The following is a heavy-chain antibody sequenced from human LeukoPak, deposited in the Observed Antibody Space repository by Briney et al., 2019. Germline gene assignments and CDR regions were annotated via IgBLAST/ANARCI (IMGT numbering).Heavy chain of an antibody. CDR3: ARGRALSVASNYDSSGEDAFDI. V-gene: IGHV3-11*01. D-gene: IGHD3-22*01. Sequence: PGGSLRLSCAASGFTFSDYYMSWIRQAPGKGLEWVSYISSSGSTIYYADSVKGRFTISRDNAKNSLYLQMNSLRAEDTAVYYCARGRALSVASNYDSSGEDAFDIWGQGTMVTVSS. J-gene: IGHJ3*02. CDR2: ISSSGSTI. CDR1: GFTFSDYY.